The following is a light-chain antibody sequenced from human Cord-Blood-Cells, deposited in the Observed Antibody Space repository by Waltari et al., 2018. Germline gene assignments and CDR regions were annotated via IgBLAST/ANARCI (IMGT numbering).Light chain of an antibody. CDR1: SSDVGSYNL. V-gene: IGLV2-23*01. Sequence: QSALTQPASVSGSPGQSITISCTGTSSDVGSYNLVSWYQQHPGKAPKLMIYEGSKRPSVVSNRVSGSKSGNTASLTSSGLQAEDEADYYCCSHAGSSTYVFGTGTKVTVL. J-gene: IGLJ1*01. CDR2: EGS. CDR3: CSHAGSSTYV.